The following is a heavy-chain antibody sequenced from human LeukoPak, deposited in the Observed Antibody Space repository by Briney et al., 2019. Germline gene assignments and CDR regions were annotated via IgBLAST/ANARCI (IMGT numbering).Heavy chain of an antibody. Sequence: GGPLRLSCAASGFTFSSYSMNWVRQAPGKGLEWVSYISSSSSTKYYADSVKGRFTISRDNAKNSLSLQMNSLRDEDTAVYYCANRLDYCADWGQGTLVTVSS. J-gene: IGHJ4*02. CDR1: GFTFSSYS. V-gene: IGHV3-48*02. CDR3: ANRLDYCAD. CDR2: ISSSSSTK. D-gene: IGHD3/OR15-3a*01.